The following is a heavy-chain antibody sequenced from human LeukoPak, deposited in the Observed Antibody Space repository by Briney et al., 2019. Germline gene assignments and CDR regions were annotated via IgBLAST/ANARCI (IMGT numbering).Heavy chain of an antibody. D-gene: IGHD2-2*01. CDR2: IIPIFGTA. Sequence: AASVTVSCMPSGGTFSSYAISWVRQAPGRGLEWMGGIIPIFGTANYAQKFQGRVTITADESTSTAYMELSSLRSEDTAVYYCASWDCSSTSCYRYRSIADYYYGMDVWGKGTTVTVSS. V-gene: IGHV1-69*01. CDR3: ASWDCSSTSCYRYRSIADYYYGMDV. CDR1: GGTFSSYA. J-gene: IGHJ6*04.